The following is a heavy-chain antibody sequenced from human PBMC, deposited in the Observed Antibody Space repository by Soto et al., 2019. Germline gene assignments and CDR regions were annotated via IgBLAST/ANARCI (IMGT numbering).Heavy chain of an antibody. D-gene: IGHD6-19*01. CDR3: AKDMVAVPGPSDY. CDR2: ISGRGGST. V-gene: IGHV3-23*01. J-gene: IGHJ4*02. CDR1: GFTFSSYA. Sequence: GGSLRLSCAASGFTFSSYAMSWVRQAPGKGLEWVSAISGRGGSTYFADSVKGRFTISRDTSKNTLYLQMNSLRAEDTAVYYCAKDMVAVPGPSDYWGQGTLVTVSS.